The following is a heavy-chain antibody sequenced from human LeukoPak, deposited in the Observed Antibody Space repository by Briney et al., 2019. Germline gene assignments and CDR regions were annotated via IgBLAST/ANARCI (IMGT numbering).Heavy chain of an antibody. V-gene: IGHV4-59*01. D-gene: IGHD6-6*01. Sequence: SETLSLTCTVSGGSISSYYWSWIRQPPGKGLEWIGYSYYSGNTNYNPSLKSRVTISVDTSKNQFSLKLSSVTAADTAVYYCARGESIAARPLDYWGQGTLVTVSS. CDR3: ARGESIAARPLDY. CDR1: GGSISSYY. J-gene: IGHJ4*02. CDR2: SYYSGNT.